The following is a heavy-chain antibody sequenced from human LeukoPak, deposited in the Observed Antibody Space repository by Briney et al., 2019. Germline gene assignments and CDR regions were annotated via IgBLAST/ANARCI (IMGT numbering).Heavy chain of an antibody. Sequence: GASVKVSCTASGYSFRDYSMNWVRLAPGQGLEWIGWISGYTGDTNYAQKLQGRVTMTTDTSTTTAYMELRSLRSDDTAVYYCARGLAAAKGLGIEYWGQGTLVTVSS. CDR1: GYSFRDYS. V-gene: IGHV1-18*01. CDR3: ARGLAAAKGLGIEY. D-gene: IGHD6-13*01. J-gene: IGHJ4*02. CDR2: ISGYTGDT.